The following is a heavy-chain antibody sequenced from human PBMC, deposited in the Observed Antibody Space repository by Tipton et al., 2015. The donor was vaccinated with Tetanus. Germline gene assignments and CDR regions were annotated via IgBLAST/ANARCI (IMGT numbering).Heavy chain of an antibody. CDR2: INHSGSI. V-gene: IGHV4-34*01. CDR3: ARRRYTWNRGGFDM. J-gene: IGHJ3*02. D-gene: IGHD1-20*01. Sequence: TLSLTCAVYGGTFNNYFWTWIRQPPGKGLEWIGEINHSGSINYNPSLKSRVTIFVDPSKNQFSLRVNSVTAADTAVFYCARRRYTWNRGGFDMWGQGTMVTVSS. CDR1: GGTFNNYF.